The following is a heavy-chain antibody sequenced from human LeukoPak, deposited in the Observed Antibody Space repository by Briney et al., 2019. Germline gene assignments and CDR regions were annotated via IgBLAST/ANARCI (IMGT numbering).Heavy chain of an antibody. J-gene: IGHJ5*02. CDR1: GFTFSSYW. CDR2: INGDGSST. Sequence: GGSLRLSCAASGFTFSSYWMHWVRHAPGKGLVWVSRINGDGSSTNYADSVEGRFTISRDNAKNTLYLQLNSLRAEDTAVYYCARDRSPGWFDPWGEGTLVTVSS. V-gene: IGHV3-74*01. CDR3: ARDRSPGWFDP.